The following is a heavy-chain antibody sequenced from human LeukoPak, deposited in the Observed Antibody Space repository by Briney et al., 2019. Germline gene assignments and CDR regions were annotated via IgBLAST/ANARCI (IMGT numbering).Heavy chain of an antibody. CDR2: IYYSGST. Sequence: SETLSLTCTVSGDSISSYYWSLIRQSPGKGLEWIGYIYYSGSTNYNPSLKSRVTISVDTSKNQFSLKLSSVTAADTAVYYCARSGSWSAFDIWGQGTMVTVSS. CDR1: GDSISSYY. CDR3: ARSGSWSAFDI. J-gene: IGHJ3*02. V-gene: IGHV4-59*01. D-gene: IGHD1-1*01.